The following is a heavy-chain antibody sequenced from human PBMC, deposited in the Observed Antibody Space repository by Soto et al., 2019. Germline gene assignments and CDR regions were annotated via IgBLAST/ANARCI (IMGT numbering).Heavy chain of an antibody. CDR3: ARRVTSSTGWDY. Sequence: PGESQKISCKGSGYMFTNYWIGWVRQMPGKGLEWMGIIHGGDSNTRYSPSFDGQVTISTDKSINTAYLQWSSLKASDTAMYYCARRVTSSTGWDYWGQGTLVTVSS. J-gene: IGHJ4*02. D-gene: IGHD6-19*01. CDR2: IHGGDSNT. V-gene: IGHV5-51*01. CDR1: GYMFTNYW.